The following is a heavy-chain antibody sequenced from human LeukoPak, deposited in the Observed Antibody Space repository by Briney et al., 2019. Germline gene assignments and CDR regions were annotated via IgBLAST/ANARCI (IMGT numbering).Heavy chain of an antibody. V-gene: IGHV3-21*01. Sequence: GGSLRLSCAASGFTFSSYSMSWVRQAPGKGLEWVSSNTSSSSYIYYADSVKGRFTISRDNAKNSLYLQMNSLRAEDTAVYYCAGKNEYTYGSIFDYWGQGTLVTVSS. CDR2: NTSSSSYI. J-gene: IGHJ4*02. CDR3: AGKNEYTYGSIFDY. D-gene: IGHD5-18*01. CDR1: GFTFSSYS.